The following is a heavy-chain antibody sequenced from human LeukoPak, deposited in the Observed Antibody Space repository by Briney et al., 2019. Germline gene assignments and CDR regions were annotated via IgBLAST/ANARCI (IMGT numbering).Heavy chain of an antibody. J-gene: IGHJ4*02. CDR1: GFTFSSYA. CDR3: AKEGMVYAIPFDY. CDR2: ISGSGGST. D-gene: IGHD2-8*01. V-gene: IGHV3-23*01. Sequence: GESLRLSCAASGFTFSSYAMSWVRQAPGKGLEWVSAISGSGGSTYYADSVKGRFIIFRDNSKNTLYLQMKSLRAEDTAVYYCAKEGMVYAIPFDYWGQGTLVTVSS.